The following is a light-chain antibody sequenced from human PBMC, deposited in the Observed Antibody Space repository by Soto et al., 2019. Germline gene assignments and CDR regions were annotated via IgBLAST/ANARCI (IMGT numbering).Light chain of an antibody. CDR1: SSDVGAYNH. Sequence: QSALTQPASVSESPGQSITISCIGTSSDVGAYNHVSWYQQHPGKAPKLMVYDVSSRPSGVSNRFAGSKSGNTASLTISGLQAEDEADYYCSSYTGSIYVFGTGTKVTVL. CDR3: SSYTGSIYV. J-gene: IGLJ1*01. V-gene: IGLV2-14*01. CDR2: DVS.